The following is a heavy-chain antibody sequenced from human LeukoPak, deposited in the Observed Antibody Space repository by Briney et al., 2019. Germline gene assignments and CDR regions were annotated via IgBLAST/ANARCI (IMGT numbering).Heavy chain of an antibody. CDR3: ATDSSGYIIDY. CDR2: IIPIFGTA. D-gene: IGHD3-22*01. Sequence: ASVKVSCKASGGTFSSYAISWVRQAPGQGLEWMGGIIPIFGTANYAQKFQGRVTITADESTSTAYMELSGLRSENTAVYYCATDSSGYIIDYWGQGTLVTVSS. J-gene: IGHJ4*02. V-gene: IGHV1-69*13. CDR1: GGTFSSYA.